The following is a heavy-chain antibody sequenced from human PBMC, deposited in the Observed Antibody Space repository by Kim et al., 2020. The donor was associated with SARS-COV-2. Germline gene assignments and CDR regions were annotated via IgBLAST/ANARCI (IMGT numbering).Heavy chain of an antibody. J-gene: IGHJ4*02. V-gene: IGHV3-7*03. CDR3: ARYSSGWGRYFDY. CDR1: GFIFSTYW. CDR2: IKEDGSQK. Sequence: GGSLRLSCAASGFIFSTYWMSWVRQAPGKGLEWVANIKEDGSQKYYVDSVKGRFTISRDNARNSLFLQMNSLRAEDTAVYYCARYSSGWGRYFDYWGQGTLVTFS. D-gene: IGHD6-19*01.